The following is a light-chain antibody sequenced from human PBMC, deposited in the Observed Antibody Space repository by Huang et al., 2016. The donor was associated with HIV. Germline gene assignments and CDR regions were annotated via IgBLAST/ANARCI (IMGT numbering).Light chain of an antibody. CDR2: TAS. Sequence: DIQMTQSPPSLSASVGGRVTFACRANQNITKSLNWYHQKPGKAPKLLIYTASTLESGVPARFSGSGSGSRFTLSITNLQPEDCATYYCQQSLSVPRTFGRGTTLEIK. CDR3: QQSLSVPRT. J-gene: IGKJ1*01. CDR1: QNITKS. V-gene: IGKV1-39*01.